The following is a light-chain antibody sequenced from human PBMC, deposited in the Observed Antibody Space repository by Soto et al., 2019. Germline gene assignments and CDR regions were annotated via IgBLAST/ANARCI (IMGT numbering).Light chain of an antibody. V-gene: IGKV3-11*01. CDR2: DAS. CDR1: QSVSNNY. J-gene: IGKJ5*01. CDR3: QQRSIWPIT. Sequence: ESVLTQSPVTLSLSPGERATLSCRASQSVSNNYLAWYQQKPGQAPRLLIYDASNRATGIPARFSGSGSGTDFTLTISSLEPEDFAVYYCQQRSIWPITFAQGTRLEIK.